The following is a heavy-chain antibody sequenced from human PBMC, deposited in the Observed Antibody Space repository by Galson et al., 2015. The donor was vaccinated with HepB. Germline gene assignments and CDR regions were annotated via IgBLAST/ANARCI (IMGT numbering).Heavy chain of an antibody. V-gene: IGHV3-33*08. J-gene: IGHJ4*02. Sequence: SLRLSCAASGFTFSSYGMHWVRQAPGKGLEWVAVIWYDGSYKYYADSVKGRFTISRDNSKNTLYLQMNSLRAEDTAVYYCARDTNGGYLGGGFDYWGQGTLVTVFS. CDR2: IWYDGSYK. CDR3: ARDTNGGYLGGGFDY. D-gene: IGHD3-22*01. CDR1: GFTFSSYG.